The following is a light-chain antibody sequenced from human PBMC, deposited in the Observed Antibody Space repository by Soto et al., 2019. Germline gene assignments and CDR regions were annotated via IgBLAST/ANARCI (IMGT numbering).Light chain of an antibody. Sequence: QSVLTQPPSASGTPGQRVTISCSGSSSNIGSYTVNWYQQLPGTAPKLLIHSDNQRPSGVPDRFSGSKSGTSASLAISGLQSEDEADYYCAAGDDNLNGVFGGGTKLTVL. CDR2: SDN. V-gene: IGLV1-44*01. CDR1: SSNIGSYT. CDR3: AAGDDNLNGV. J-gene: IGLJ2*01.